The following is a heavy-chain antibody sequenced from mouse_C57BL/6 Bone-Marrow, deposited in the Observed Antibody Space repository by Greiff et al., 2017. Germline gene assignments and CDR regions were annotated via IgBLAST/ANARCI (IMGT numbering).Heavy chain of an antibody. CDR2: IHPNSGST. D-gene: IGHD2-4*01. CDR1: GYTFTSYW. J-gene: IGHJ4*01. CDR3: ARQVYDYVYAMDY. Sequence: VQLQQPGAELVKPGASVKLSCKASGYTFTSYWMHWVKQRPGQGLEWIGMIHPNSGSTNYNEKFKSKATLTVDKSSSTAYMQLSSLTSEDSAVYYCARQVYDYVYAMDYWGQGTSVTVSS. V-gene: IGHV1-64*01.